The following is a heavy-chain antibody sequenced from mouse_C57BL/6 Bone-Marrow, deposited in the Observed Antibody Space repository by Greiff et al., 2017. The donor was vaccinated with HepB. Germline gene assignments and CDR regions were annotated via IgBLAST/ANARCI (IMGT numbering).Heavy chain of an antibody. D-gene: IGHD1-1*01. J-gene: IGHJ2*01. CDR2: ISSASSSI. V-gene: IGHV5-17*02. Sequence: EVKLVESGGGLVQPGGSRKLSCEASGFTFSSFGLHWVRQAPGKGLEWVAYISSASSSIYYAETVKGRFTISRDNPKNTLFLQMTSLRSEDTAMYYCARSYFGSSQSFDYCGQGTTLTVSS. CDR3: ARSYFGSSQSFDY. CDR1: GFTFSSFG.